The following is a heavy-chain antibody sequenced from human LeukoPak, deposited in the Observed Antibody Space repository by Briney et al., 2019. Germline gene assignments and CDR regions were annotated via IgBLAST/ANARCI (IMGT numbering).Heavy chain of an antibody. Sequence: ASAKVSCKVSGYTLTELSMHWVRQAPGKGLEWMGGFDPEDGETIYAQKFQGRVTMTEDTSTDTAYMELSSLRSEDTAVYYCATKNIVGATFYFDYWGQGTLVTVSS. D-gene: IGHD1-26*01. J-gene: IGHJ4*02. CDR1: GYTLTELS. CDR3: ATKNIVGATFYFDY. CDR2: FDPEDGET. V-gene: IGHV1-24*01.